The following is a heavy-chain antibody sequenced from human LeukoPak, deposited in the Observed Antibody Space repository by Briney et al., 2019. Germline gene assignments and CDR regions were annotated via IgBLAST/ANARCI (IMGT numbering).Heavy chain of an antibody. CDR2: INHSGST. D-gene: IGHD3-10*01. CDR3: ARTHYGSGKYYFDY. Sequence: SETLSLTCIVSGGSTSGGNYYWGWIRQPPGKGLEWIGEINHSGSTNYNPSLKSRVTISVDTSKNQFSLKLSSVTAADTAVYYCARTHYGSGKYYFDYWGQGALVTVSS. V-gene: IGHV4-39*07. CDR1: GGSTSGGNYY. J-gene: IGHJ4*02.